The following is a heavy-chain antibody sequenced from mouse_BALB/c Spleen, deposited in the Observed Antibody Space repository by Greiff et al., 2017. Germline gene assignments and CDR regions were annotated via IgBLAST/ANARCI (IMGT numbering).Heavy chain of an antibody. D-gene: IGHD3-2*01. J-gene: IGHJ4*01. CDR2: IWAGGST. CDR3: ARSTARSYAMDY. V-gene: IGHV2-9*02. CDR1: GFSLTSYG. Sequence: VKLVESGPGLVAPSQSLSITCTVSGFSLTSYGVHWVRQPPGKGLEWLGVIWAGGSTNYNSALMSRLSISTDNSKSQVFLQMTSLQTDDTAMYYCARSTARSYAMDYWGQGTSVTVSS.